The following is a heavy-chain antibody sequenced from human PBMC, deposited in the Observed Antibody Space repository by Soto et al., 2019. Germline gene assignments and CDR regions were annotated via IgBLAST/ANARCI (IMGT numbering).Heavy chain of an antibody. V-gene: IGHV4-59*08. D-gene: IGHD3-22*01. Sequence: SETLSLTCTVSGGSIRDYYWGWVRQSPGKGLEWIGYIYYTGTTKYNPSLKSRVTISVDSSKNQFSLKLDSVTAADTAVYYCARLGGYYQAFDSWGQGTLVTVSS. CDR3: ARLGGYYQAFDS. J-gene: IGHJ4*02. CDR1: GGSIRDYY. CDR2: IYYTGTT.